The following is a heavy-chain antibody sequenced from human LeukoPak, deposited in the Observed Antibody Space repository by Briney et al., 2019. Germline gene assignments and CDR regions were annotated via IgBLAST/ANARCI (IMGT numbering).Heavy chain of an antibody. CDR2: ISTYNGNT. J-gene: IGHJ4*02. Sequence: PLASVKVSCKGSGYTFDRYGVTWVRQAPGQGLEWMGWISTYNGNTTYAQKIQGRVTMTTDTSTNTVYMDLRSLRSDDTAVYYCARDLGHCRNVICSSSAYWGRGTLVTVSS. V-gene: IGHV1-18*01. CDR3: ARDLGHCRNVICSSSAY. CDR1: GYTFDRYG. D-gene: IGHD1-14*01.